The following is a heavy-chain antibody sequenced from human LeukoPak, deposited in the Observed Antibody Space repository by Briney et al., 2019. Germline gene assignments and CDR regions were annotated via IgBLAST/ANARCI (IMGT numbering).Heavy chain of an antibody. V-gene: IGHV3-74*01. Sequence: GGSLRLSCAASGFTFSSYWMHWVRQAPGKGLVWVSRINSDGSSTSYADSVKGRFTISRDNAKNSLYLQMNSLRAEDTAVYYCARDLAYYYDSSGYWGFDYWGQGTLVTVFS. D-gene: IGHD3-22*01. CDR1: GFTFSSYW. CDR2: INSDGSST. J-gene: IGHJ4*02. CDR3: ARDLAYYYDSSGYWGFDY.